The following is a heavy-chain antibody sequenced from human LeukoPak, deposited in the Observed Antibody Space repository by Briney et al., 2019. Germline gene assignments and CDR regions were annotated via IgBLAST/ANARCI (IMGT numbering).Heavy chain of an antibody. CDR3: AKGIWSGYRWYFDY. V-gene: IGHV3-23*01. CDR2: ISASGGST. J-gene: IGHJ4*02. D-gene: IGHD3-3*01. Sequence: GGSLRLSCAASGFTFSSYAMSWVRQAPGKGLKWVSAISASGGSTYYADSVRGRFTISRDNSKNTPYLQMNSLRAEDTAVYYCAKGIWSGYRWYFDYRGQGTLVTVSS. CDR1: GFTFSSYA.